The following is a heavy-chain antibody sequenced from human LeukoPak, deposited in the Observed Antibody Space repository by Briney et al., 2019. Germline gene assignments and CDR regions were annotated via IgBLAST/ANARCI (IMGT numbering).Heavy chain of an antibody. CDR2: ISSSGSTI. D-gene: IGHD6-13*01. Sequence: GGSLRLSCAASGFTFSSYSMNWVRQAPGKGLEWVSSISSSGSTIYYADSVKGRFTISRDNAKNSLYLQMNSLRAEDTAVYYCARVYAGYSSSWFRQDYYYYGMDVWGQGTTVTVSS. J-gene: IGHJ6*02. CDR3: ARVYAGYSSSWFRQDYYYYGMDV. CDR1: GFTFSSYS. V-gene: IGHV3-21*04.